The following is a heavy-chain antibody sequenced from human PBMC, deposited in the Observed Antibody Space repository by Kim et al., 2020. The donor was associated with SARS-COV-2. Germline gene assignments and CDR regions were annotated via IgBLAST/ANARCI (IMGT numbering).Heavy chain of an antibody. D-gene: IGHD4-17*01. CDR3: ARAYGTVTTSIIDY. Sequence: GGSLRLSCAASGFTFSSYAMHWVRQAPGKGLEWVAVISYDGSNKYYADSVKGRFTISRDNSKNTLYLQMNSLRAEDTAVYYCARAYGTVTTSIIDYWGQG. J-gene: IGHJ4*02. CDR1: GFTFSSYA. CDR2: ISYDGSNK. V-gene: IGHV3-30*04.